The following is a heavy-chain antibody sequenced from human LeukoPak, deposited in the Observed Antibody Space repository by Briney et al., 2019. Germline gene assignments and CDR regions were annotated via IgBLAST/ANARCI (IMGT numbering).Heavy chain of an antibody. V-gene: IGHV3-21*01. CDR2: ISSSSSYI. D-gene: IGHD3-10*01. CDR1: GFTFSSYA. Sequence: GGSLRLSCAASGFTFSSYAMNWVRQAPGKGLEWVSSISSSSSYIYYADSVKGRFTISRDNAKNSLYLQMNSLRAEDTAVYYCARDLWFGVLRDQDWGQGTLVTVSS. CDR3: ARDLWFGVLRDQD. J-gene: IGHJ4*02.